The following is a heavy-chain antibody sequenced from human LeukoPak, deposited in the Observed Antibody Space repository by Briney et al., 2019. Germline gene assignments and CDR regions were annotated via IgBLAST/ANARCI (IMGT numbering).Heavy chain of an antibody. Sequence: SETLSLTCAVFGGSFSDYYWTWIRQPPGKGLEWIGEINHFGRTNYNPSLKSRVTISIDTTKNQISLKLRSVTAAGTAVYYCARGSSSGYYPIDYWGQGTLVTVSS. CDR3: ARGSSSGYYPIDY. J-gene: IGHJ4*02. CDR1: GGSFSDYY. CDR2: INHFGRT. V-gene: IGHV4-34*01. D-gene: IGHD3-22*01.